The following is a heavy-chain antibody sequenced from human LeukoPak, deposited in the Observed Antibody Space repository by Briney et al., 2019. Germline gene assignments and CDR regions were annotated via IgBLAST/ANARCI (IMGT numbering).Heavy chain of an antibody. D-gene: IGHD6-13*01. CDR3: AKDGAAAGNFDY. CDR1: GFTFTSYA. V-gene: IGHV3-23*01. CDR2: ISGSGGST. J-gene: IGHJ4*02. Sequence: GGSPRLSCAASGFTFTSYAMSWVRQAPGKGLEWGSGISGSGGSTYYADSVKGRFTISRDNSKNTVYLQMNSLRAEDTAVYYCAKDGAAAGNFDYWGQGTLVTVSS.